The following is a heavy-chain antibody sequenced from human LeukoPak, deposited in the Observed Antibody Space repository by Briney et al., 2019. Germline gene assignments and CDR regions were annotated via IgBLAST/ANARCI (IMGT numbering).Heavy chain of an antibody. D-gene: IGHD3-10*01. J-gene: IGHJ5*02. V-gene: IGHV3-53*01. CDR2: IYSGGST. CDR1: GFTVSSNY. Sequence: GGSLRLSCAASGFTVSSNYMNWVRQAPGKGLEWVSVIYSGGSTYYADSVKGRFTISRDNSRNTLYLQMNSLRAEDTAVYYCARDRDANWFDPWGQGTLVTVSS. CDR3: ARDRDANWFDP.